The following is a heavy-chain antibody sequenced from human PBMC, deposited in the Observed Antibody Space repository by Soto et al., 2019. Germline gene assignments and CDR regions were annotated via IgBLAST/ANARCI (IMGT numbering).Heavy chain of an antibody. D-gene: IGHD3-16*01. Sequence: PGESLKISCKGSAYSFTSYWIGWVRQLLGKGLEWMGIISPGDSDTRYSPSFQGQVPISADQSISSAYLQWSRLTASVTAMYYCAGQASGQPGGAFDIWGQRTMVTVSS. V-gene: IGHV5-51*01. CDR3: AGQASGQPGGAFDI. CDR2: ISPGDSDT. J-gene: IGHJ3*02. CDR1: AYSFTSYW.